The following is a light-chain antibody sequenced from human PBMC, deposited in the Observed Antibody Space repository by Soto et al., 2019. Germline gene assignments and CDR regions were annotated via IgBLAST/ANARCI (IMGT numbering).Light chain of an antibody. CDR2: EVS. Sequence: QSVLTEPASVSGSPGQSITISCTGTSSDIGGFNYVSWYQQNPGKAPKLMIYEVSKRPSGVSNRFSGSKSGNTASLTTSGLQAEDEADYYCSSYTSNSTLEVFGTGTKVTVL. CDR1: SSDIGGFNY. V-gene: IGLV2-14*01. CDR3: SSYTSNSTLEV. J-gene: IGLJ1*01.